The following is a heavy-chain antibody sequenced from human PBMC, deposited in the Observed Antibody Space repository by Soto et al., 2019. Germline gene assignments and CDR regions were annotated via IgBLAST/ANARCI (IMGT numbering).Heavy chain of an antibody. J-gene: IGHJ6*02. CDR3: ARVPAAYNIDHNGMDV. CDR2: VYYGGST. CDR1: VGSIISNY. D-gene: IGHD1-1*01. Sequence: ASETLSLTCTFSVGSIISNYWRWIRQPPGTGLEWIGYVYYGGSTNYNPSLKSRVTISLDTSKNQFSLKLSSVTASDTAVYYCARVPAAYNIDHNGMDVWGQGTTVTVSS. V-gene: IGHV4-59*01.